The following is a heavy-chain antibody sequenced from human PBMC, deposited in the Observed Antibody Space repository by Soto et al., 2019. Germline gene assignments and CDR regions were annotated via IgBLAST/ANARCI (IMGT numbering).Heavy chain of an antibody. D-gene: IGHD6-19*01. CDR2: IYYSGST. CDR1: GGSISSGGYS. V-gene: IGHV4-30-2*03. Sequence: SETLSLTCAVSGGSISSGGYSWSWIRQPPGKGLEWIGSIYYSGSTYYNPSLKSRVTISVDTSKNQFSLKLSSVTAADTAVYYCARRDIAVAGLDYWGQGTLVTVSS. CDR3: ARRDIAVAGLDY. J-gene: IGHJ4*02.